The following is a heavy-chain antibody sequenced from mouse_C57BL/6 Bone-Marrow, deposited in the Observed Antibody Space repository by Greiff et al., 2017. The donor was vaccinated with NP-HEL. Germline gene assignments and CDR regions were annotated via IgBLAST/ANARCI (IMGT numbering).Heavy chain of an antibody. CDR2: ISDGGSYT. V-gene: IGHV5-4*01. CDR1: GFTFSSYA. Sequence: EVKLVESGGGLVKPGGSLKLSCAASGFTFSSYAMSWVRQTPEKRLEWVATISDGGSYTYYPDNVKGRFTISRDNAKNNLYLQMSHLKSEDTAMYYCARDLGGQYYFDYWGQGTTLTVSS. CDR3: ARDLGGQYYFDY. J-gene: IGHJ2*01.